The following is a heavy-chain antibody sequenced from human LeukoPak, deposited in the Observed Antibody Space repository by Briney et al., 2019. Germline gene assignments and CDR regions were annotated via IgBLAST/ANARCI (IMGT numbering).Heavy chain of an antibody. V-gene: IGHV1-46*01. J-gene: IGHJ4*02. D-gene: IGHD5-18*01. CDR1: GYTFTSYY. Sequence: ASVKVSRKASGYTFTSYYMHWVRQAPGQGLEWMGIINPSGGSTSYAQKFQGRVTMTRDTSTSTVYMELSSLRSEDTAVYYCARVGSGYSYGSPFDYWGQGTLVTVSS. CDR3: ARVGSGYSYGSPFDY. CDR2: INPSGGST.